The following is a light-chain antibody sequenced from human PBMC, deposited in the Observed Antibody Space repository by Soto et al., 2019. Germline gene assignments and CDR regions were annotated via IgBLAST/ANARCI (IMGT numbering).Light chain of an antibody. V-gene: IGKV3-20*01. CDR1: QSGSTNY. J-gene: IGKJ2*01. CDR3: QQYGSSSYT. CDR2: GAS. Sequence: DIVLTQSPDTLSLPPGERATLSCRASQSGSTNYLARYQQKPRQAPRLLIYGASTRATGSPDRFSGSGSGTDFTLTISRLEPEDFAVYYCQQYGSSSYTFGQGTRLEI.